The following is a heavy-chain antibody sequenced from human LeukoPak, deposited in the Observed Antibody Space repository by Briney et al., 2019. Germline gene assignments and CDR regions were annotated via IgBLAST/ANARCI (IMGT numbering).Heavy chain of an antibody. CDR3: AREVVVPAATYYYYYYYYMDV. J-gene: IGHJ6*03. D-gene: IGHD2-2*01. V-gene: IGHV1-46*01. CDR2: INPSGGST. Sequence: ASVKVSCKASGYTFTSYYMHWVRQAPGQGLEWMGIINPSGGSTSYAQKFQGRVTMTRDTSTSTVYMELSSLRSEDTAVYYCAREVVVPAATYYYYYYYYMDVWGKGTTVTVSS. CDR1: GYTFTSYY.